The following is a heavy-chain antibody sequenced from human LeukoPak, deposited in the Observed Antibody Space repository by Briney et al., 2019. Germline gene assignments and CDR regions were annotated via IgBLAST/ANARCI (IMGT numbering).Heavy chain of an antibody. CDR2: INQDGSEK. CDR1: GFTFSSYW. J-gene: IGHJ4*02. Sequence: GGSLRLSCAASGFTFSSYWMSWVRQAPGQGPEWVANINQDGSEKYYVDSVKGRFTISRDNAKKSLYLQMNSLRAEDTAVYYCGRVGAYYGSGSYSDYWGQGTLVTVSS. CDR3: GRVGAYYGSGSYSDY. D-gene: IGHD3-10*01. V-gene: IGHV3-7*01.